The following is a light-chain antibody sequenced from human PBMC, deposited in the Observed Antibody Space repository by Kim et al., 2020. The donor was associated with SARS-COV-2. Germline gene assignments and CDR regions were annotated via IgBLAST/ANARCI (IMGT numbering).Light chain of an antibody. Sequence: SAGERATLSCRASKSVRSYLAWYQQKPGQAPRLLIYDTANRATGIPARFSGSGSGTDFSLTISSLEPEDVAVYYCQQRDIWPPITFGQGTRLEIK. V-gene: IGKV3-11*01. CDR3: QQRDIWPPIT. J-gene: IGKJ5*01. CDR1: KSVRSY. CDR2: DTA.